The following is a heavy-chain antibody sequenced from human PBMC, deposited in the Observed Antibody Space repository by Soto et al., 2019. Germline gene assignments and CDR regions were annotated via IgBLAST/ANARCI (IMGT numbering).Heavy chain of an antibody. V-gene: IGHV4-34*01. J-gene: IGHJ5*02. D-gene: IGHD6-19*01. Sequence: QVQLQQWGAGLLKPSETLSLTCAVYGGSFSGYYWSWIRQPPGKGLGWIGEINHSGSTNYNPSLKSRVTISVDTSKNQFSLKLSSVTAADTAVYYCARGGHSSGWYRKLRFDPWGQGTLVTVSS. CDR3: ARGGHSSGWYRKLRFDP. CDR2: INHSGST. CDR1: GGSFSGYY.